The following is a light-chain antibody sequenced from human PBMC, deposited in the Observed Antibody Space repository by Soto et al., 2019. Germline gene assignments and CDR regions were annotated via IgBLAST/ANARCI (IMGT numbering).Light chain of an antibody. CDR2: GAS. J-gene: IGKJ2*01. Sequence: EIVWTQSPGTLSLSPGERATLSCRASQSVRSRYLAWYQQKPGQAPRLLIYGASSRATGIPDRFSGSGSGTDFTLTITRLEPEDFAVYYCQQYGGAPPVTFGQGTKLEIK. CDR3: QQYGGAPPVT. CDR1: QSVRSRY. V-gene: IGKV3-20*01.